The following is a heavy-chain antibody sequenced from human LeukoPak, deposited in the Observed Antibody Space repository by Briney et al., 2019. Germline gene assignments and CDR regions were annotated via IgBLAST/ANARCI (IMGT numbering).Heavy chain of an antibody. CDR1: GYSFTSYW. J-gene: IGHJ6*04. V-gene: IGHV5-51*01. CDR3: ARMVDSSSRLNYYYYYGMDV. Sequence: GESLKISCKGSGYSFTSYWIGWVRQMPGKGLEWMGIIYPGDSDTRYSPSFQGQVTISADKSISTAYLQWSSLKASDTAMYYCARMVDSSSRLNYYYYYGMDVWGKGTTVTVSS. D-gene: IGHD6-13*01. CDR2: IYPGDSDT.